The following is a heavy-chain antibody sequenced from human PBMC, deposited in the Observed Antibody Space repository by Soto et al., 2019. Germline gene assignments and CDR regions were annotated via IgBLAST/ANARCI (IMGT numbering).Heavy chain of an antibody. CDR1: GGSISSSSYY. CDR3: ARTYYYDSSGYSDAFDI. V-gene: IGHV4-39*01. J-gene: IGHJ3*02. Sequence: SETLSLTCTVSGGSISSSSYYWGWIRQPPGKGLEWIGSIYYSGSTYYNPSLKSRVTISVDTSKNQFSLKLSSVTAADTAVYYCARTYYYDSSGYSDAFDIWGQVTMVTVSS. D-gene: IGHD3-22*01. CDR2: IYYSGST.